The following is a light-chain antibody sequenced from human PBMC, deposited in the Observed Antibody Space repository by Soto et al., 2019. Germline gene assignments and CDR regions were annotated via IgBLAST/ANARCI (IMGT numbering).Light chain of an antibody. V-gene: IGKV1-17*03. J-gene: IGKJ1*01. CDR1: QGINNY. CDR3: LQHYTYPWT. CDR2: AAS. Sequence: DIPMTQSPFAMSASVGDRVTITCRASQGINNYLTWFQQKPGKVPKRLIYAASSLQSGVPSRFSGRGSGTEVTLTITSRQPEDFATYYCLQHYTYPWTFGQGTQVEIK.